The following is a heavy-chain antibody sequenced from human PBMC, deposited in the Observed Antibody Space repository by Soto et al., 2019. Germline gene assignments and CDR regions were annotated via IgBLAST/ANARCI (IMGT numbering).Heavy chain of an antibody. CDR3: ARGSVASAAEPTGMDV. V-gene: IGHV1-2*02. CDR2: IRPNGGST. CDR1: GYTFTAYY. Sequence: ASVKVSCKASGYTFTAYYIHWVRQAHGQEFEWMGWIRPNGGSTDFAREFQGRFTMTWDTSISTAYMDLSSLRSDDTAVYYCARGSVASAAEPTGMDVWGQGTTVTVSS. J-gene: IGHJ6*02. D-gene: IGHD6-13*01.